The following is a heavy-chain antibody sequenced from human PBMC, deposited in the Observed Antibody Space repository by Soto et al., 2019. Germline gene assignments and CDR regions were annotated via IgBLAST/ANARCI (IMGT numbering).Heavy chain of an antibody. D-gene: IGHD3-22*01. CDR1: GYTFSTYA. CDR3: AKVLSGYHPRYALDI. CDR2: ISGSDGST. J-gene: IGHJ3*02. Sequence: PGGSLRLSCAASGYTFSTYAMSWVRQAPGKGLEWVSAISGSDGSTYYADSVKGRFTISKDNSKNTLYPQMNSLRAEDTAVYYCAKVLSGYHPRYALDIWGQGTMVTVSS. V-gene: IGHV3-23*01.